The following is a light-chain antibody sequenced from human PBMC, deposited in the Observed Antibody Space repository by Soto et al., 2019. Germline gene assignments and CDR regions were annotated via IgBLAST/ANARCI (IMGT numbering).Light chain of an antibody. CDR3: QQYDSYSWT. Sequence: DIQMTQSPSTLPASVGYRFTITCRASQSISNWLAWYQQKPGTAPKVLIYDGSTLESGVPARFSGSGSGTEFTLTISSLQPDDFGTYYCQQYDSYSWTFGQGTKVDIK. CDR1: QSISNW. J-gene: IGKJ1*01. V-gene: IGKV1-5*01. CDR2: DGS.